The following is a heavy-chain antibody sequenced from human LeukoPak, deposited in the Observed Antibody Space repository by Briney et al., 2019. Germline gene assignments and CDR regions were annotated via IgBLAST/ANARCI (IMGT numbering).Heavy chain of an antibody. CDR3: AKGIVPGAFDI. Sequence: GGSLRLSCAASGFTFSNYAMSWVRQAPGKGLEWVLDITGSGGNTHYADSVKGRFTIPRDISKNTLYLQMTSLRAEDTAVYYCAKGIVPGAFDIWGQGTMVTVSS. D-gene: IGHD2-8*01. J-gene: IGHJ3*02. CDR2: ITGSGGNT. CDR1: GFTFSNYA. V-gene: IGHV3-23*01.